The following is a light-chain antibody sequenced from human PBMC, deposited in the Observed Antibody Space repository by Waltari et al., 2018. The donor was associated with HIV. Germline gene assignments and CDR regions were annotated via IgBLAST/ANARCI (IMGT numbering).Light chain of an antibody. CDR2: RNN. CDR3: ATWNDSLSGYV. Sequence: QSVLTQPHSASGTPGQRVTISCSGSSSNIGRNYVSWYQQLPGTAPKLLIYRNNQRPSGVPDRFSGSKSGTSASLAISGLRSEDEADYYCATWNDSLSGYVFGTGTKVTV. V-gene: IGLV1-47*01. J-gene: IGLJ1*01. CDR1: SSNIGRNY.